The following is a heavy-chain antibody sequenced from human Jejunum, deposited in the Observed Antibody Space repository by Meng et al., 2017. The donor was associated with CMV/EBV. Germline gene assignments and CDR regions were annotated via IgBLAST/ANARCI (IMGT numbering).Heavy chain of an antibody. CDR1: GDTFSSYG. CDR3: TRASVADTTFDY. Sequence: CEASGDTFSSYGIGWVRQTPGQGLEWMGWISAYNGNTNYAQKFQGRVTMTTDTSTSTAYMELRSLRSDDTAVYYCTRASVADTTFDYWGQGTLVTVSS. V-gene: IGHV1-18*01. D-gene: IGHD6-19*01. CDR2: ISAYNGNT. J-gene: IGHJ4*02.